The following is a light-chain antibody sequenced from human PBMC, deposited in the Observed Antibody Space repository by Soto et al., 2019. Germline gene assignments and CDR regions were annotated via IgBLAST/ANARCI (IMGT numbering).Light chain of an antibody. CDR2: GAS. V-gene: IGKV3-20*01. J-gene: IGKJ5*01. Sequence: EIVLTQSPGTLSLSPGERATLSCRASQSVSRDYLAWYHQKPGQAPRLLIYGASSRATGIPDRFSGSGSGTGFTLTISRLEPEDFAVYYCQQYGGSITFGQGNDWRL. CDR1: QSVSRDY. CDR3: QQYGGSIT.